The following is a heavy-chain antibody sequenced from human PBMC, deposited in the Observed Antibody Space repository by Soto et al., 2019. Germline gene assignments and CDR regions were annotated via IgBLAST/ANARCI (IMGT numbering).Heavy chain of an antibody. CDR3: GSDLSGYETFDLDY. Sequence: EVQLVESGGGLVQPGWSLRLSCAASGFTFSRYSMNGFRQAPGKVLEWVSYISSSSSTIYYADSVKGRFTISRDNAKNSLYLQMNSLRDDDTAGDYCGSDLSGYETFDLDYWGQGTMVTVSS. V-gene: IGHV3-48*02. D-gene: IGHD5-12*01. CDR2: ISSSSSTI. J-gene: IGHJ4*02. CDR1: GFTFSRYS.